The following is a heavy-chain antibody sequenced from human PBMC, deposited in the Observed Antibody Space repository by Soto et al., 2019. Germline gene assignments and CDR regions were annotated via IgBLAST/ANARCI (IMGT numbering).Heavy chain of an antibody. D-gene: IGHD6-6*01. CDR2: IYYSVST. Sequence: QLQLQESGPGLVKPSETLSLTCTVSGGSISSSSYYWGWIRQPPGKGLEWIGTIYYSVSTYYNPSLQSGVTISVDTSKNQFSLRLSSVTAAVPAVYYCARLYGSSLFDYWGQGTLVTVSS. CDR1: GGSISSSSYY. J-gene: IGHJ4*02. CDR3: ARLYGSSLFDY. V-gene: IGHV4-39*01.